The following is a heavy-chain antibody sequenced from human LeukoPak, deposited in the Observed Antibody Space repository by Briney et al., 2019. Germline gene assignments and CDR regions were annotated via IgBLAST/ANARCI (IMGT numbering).Heavy chain of an antibody. CDR1: GGTFSSYA. CDR2: IIPILGIA. J-gene: IGHJ4*02. D-gene: IGHD6-19*01. CDR3: AREGIAVAGTLGVSFDY. V-gene: IGHV1-69*04. Sequence: SMTVSCKASGGTFSSYAISWVRQAPGQGLEWMGRIIPILGIANYAQKFQGRVTITADKSTSTAYMELSSLRSEDTAVYYCAREGIAVAGTLGVSFDYWGQGTLVTVSS.